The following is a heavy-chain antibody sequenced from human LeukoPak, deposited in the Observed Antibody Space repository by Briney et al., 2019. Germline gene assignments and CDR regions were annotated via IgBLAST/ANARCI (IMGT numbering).Heavy chain of an antibody. Sequence: GGSLRLSCAASGFTFSSYAIHWVRQAPDKGLEWVAVISFDGSKKYYADSVKGRFTISRDNSKNTLYLQMNSLRAEDTAVYYCARDRGGYCTSTSCYGIDYWGQGTLVTVSS. CDR3: ARDRGGYCTSTSCYGIDY. CDR1: GFTFSSYA. J-gene: IGHJ4*02. V-gene: IGHV3-30-3*01. CDR2: ISFDGSKK. D-gene: IGHD2-2*01.